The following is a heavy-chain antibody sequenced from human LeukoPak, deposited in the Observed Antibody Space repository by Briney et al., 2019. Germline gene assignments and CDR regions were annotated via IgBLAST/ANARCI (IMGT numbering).Heavy chain of an antibody. D-gene: IGHD1-1*01. J-gene: IGHJ4*02. Sequence: GGSLRLSCAASGFTFSSYAMHWVRQAPGKGLEWVAVISYDGSNKYYADSVKGRFTISRDNSKNTLYLQMNSLRAEDTAVYYCARGRVHNWLVRENYFDYWGQGTLVIVSS. CDR1: GFTFSSYA. V-gene: IGHV3-30*04. CDR3: ARGRVHNWLVRENYFDY. CDR2: ISYDGSNK.